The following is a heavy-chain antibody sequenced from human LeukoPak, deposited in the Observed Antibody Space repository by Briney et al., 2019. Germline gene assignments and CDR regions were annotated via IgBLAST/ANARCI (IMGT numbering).Heavy chain of an antibody. CDR1: GGSISSSSYY. V-gene: IGHV4-39*01. CDR2: IYYSGST. CDR3: ASGHPYYDSSGYPYYFDY. Sequence: SETLSLTCTVSGGSISSSSYYWGWIRQPPGKGLEWIGSIYYSGSTYYNPSLKSRVTISVDTSKNQFSLKLSSVTAADTAVYYCASGHPYYDSSGYPYYFDYWGQGTLVTVSS. J-gene: IGHJ4*02. D-gene: IGHD3-22*01.